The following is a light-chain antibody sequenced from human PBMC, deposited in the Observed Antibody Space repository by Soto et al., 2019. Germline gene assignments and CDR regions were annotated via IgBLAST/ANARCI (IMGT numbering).Light chain of an antibody. CDR3: SSYTNINTRACV. CDR1: SGDIGSYNR. Sequence: SALTQPASVSRSPGHSITISCTGTSGDIGSYNRVSWYQQHPGKAPKLIIYEVTDRPSGVSNRFSGSKSGNTASLTISGLQAEDEAEYYCSSYTNINTRACVFGTGTKVTV. V-gene: IGLV2-14*01. CDR2: EVT. J-gene: IGLJ1*01.